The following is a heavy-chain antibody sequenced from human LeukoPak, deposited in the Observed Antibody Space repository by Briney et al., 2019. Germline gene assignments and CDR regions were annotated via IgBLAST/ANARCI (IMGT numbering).Heavy chain of an antibody. CDR3: AKVESDFWSGYSDN. CDR2: ISGSGGST. J-gene: IGHJ4*02. V-gene: IGHV3-23*01. Sequence: GGSLRLSCAASGFTFSSYAMSWVRQAPGKGLEWVSAISGSGGSTYYADSVKGRFTISRDNSKNTLYLQMNSLRAEDTAVYYCAKVESDFWSGYSDNWGRGTLVTVSS. D-gene: IGHD3-3*01. CDR1: GFTFSSYA.